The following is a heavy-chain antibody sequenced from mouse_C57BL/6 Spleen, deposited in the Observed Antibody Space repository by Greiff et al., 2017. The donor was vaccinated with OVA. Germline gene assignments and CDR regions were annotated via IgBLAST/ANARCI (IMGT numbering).Heavy chain of an antibody. V-gene: IGHV1-47*01. CDR1: GYTFTTYP. J-gene: IGHJ1*03. CDR3: ARAKLGEGYWYFDV. CDR2: FHPYNDDT. D-gene: IGHD4-1*01. Sequence: QVQLQQSGAELVQPVASVKMSCKASGYTFTTYPIEWMKQNHGKSLEWIGNFHPYNDDTKYNEKFKGKATLTVEKSSSTVYLELSRLTSDDSAVYDCARAKLGEGYWYFDVWGTGTTVTVSS.